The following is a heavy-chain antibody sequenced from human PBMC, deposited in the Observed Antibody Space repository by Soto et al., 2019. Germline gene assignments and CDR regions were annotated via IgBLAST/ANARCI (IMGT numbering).Heavy chain of an antibody. J-gene: IGHJ4*02. Sequence: HPGGSLRLSCAASGFTFSSYAMHWVRQAPGKGLEWVAVISYDGSNKYYADSVKGRFTISRDNSKNTLYLQMNSLRAEDTAVYYCARDQGYSSSSHAVDYWGQGTLVTVSS. CDR1: GFTFSSYA. CDR2: ISYDGSNK. D-gene: IGHD6-6*01. CDR3: ARDQGYSSSSHAVDY. V-gene: IGHV3-30-3*01.